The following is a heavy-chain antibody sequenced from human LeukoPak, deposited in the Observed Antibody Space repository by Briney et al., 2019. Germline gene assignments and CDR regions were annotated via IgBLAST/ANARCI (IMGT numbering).Heavy chain of an antibody. J-gene: IGHJ5*02. V-gene: IGHV4-59*11. CDR2: IYYSGST. CDR1: GGSLSRHY. CDR3: ARVARTPRGFGVVPNWFDP. Sequence: SETLSLTCTVPGGSLSRHYWSWIRQPPGKGLEWIGHIYYSGSTNYNPSLKSRVTISVDTSKNQFSLKLSSVTAADTAVYYCARVARTPRGFGVVPNWFDPWGQGTLVTVSS. D-gene: IGHD3-3*01.